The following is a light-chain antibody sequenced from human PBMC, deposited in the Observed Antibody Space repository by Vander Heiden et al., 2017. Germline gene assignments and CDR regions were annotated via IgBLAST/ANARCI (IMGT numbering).Light chain of an antibody. CDR1: QSVSSY. Sequence: EIVLTQSPATLSLSPGERATLSCRASQSVSSYLAWYQQKPGQAPRLLIYDASNRATGLPARFSGSGSATDFTLTIGILAPEDFAVYYCQQRSNWPRKFGQGTRLEIK. V-gene: IGKV3-11*01. CDR3: QQRSNWPRK. CDR2: DAS. J-gene: IGKJ5*01.